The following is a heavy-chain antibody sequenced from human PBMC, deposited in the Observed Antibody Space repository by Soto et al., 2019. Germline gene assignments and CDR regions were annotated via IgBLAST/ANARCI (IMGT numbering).Heavy chain of an antibody. CDR1: GASMSSYY. CDR2: IYYSGGT. J-gene: IGHJ4*02. D-gene: IGHD6-13*01. V-gene: IGHV4-59*01. CDR3: AGGRGGYSSSWY. Sequence: QVQLQESGPGLVEPSETLSLTCTVSGASMSSYYWSWIRQPPGKGLEWIGYIYYSGGTNYNPSLQSRVTMSLDTSKHQLSLNRSSVTAADTAFYYCAGGRGGYSSSWYWGQGTLVTVSS.